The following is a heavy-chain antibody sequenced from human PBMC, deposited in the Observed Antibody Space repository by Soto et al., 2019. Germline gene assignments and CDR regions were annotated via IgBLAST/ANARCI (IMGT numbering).Heavy chain of an antibody. CDR1: ADTFRTYT. V-gene: IGHV1-69*01. Sequence: QVQLVQSGAEVRKPGSSVKVSCKASADTFRTYTISWVRPAPGQGLEGMGGVITMFGKSNYAKRFQVRGTIAADEFTNTAYVELSSLRSEDTAVYYCAAITYHYASRGLSHLGPWGPGAMVTVS. D-gene: IGHD3-22*01. CDR2: VITMFGKS. CDR3: AAITYHYASRGLSHLGP. J-gene: IGHJ3*01.